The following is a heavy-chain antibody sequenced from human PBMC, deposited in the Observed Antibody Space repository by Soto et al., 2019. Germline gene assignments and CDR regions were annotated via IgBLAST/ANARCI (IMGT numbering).Heavy chain of an antibody. CDR1: GGPLSSFY. V-gene: IGHV4-59*01. D-gene: IGHD2-21*02. Sequence: SETLSLTCNSSGGPLSSFYYSWIRQAPGKGLEWIGYIYYTGSTNYNPSLKSRVTMSVDTSKNPFSLKLTSVTAADTAVYFCAVTRGGAHPHDIWGQGTMVTVSS. CDR2: IYYTGST. J-gene: IGHJ3*02. CDR3: AVTRGGAHPHDI.